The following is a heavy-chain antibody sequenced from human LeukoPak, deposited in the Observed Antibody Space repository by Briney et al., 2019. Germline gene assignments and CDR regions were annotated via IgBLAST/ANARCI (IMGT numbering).Heavy chain of an antibody. D-gene: IGHD6-19*01. CDR3: ARNDFGSGWLGDY. J-gene: IGHJ4*02. Sequence: GGSLRLSCAASGFTFSTYAMRWVRQAPGKGLEGVSTFGGGGGGTYYADSVKGRFTISGDTSKNTLFLQMNSLRVEDTAVYYCARNDFGSGWLGDYWGQGTLVTVSS. CDR1: GFTFSTYA. V-gene: IGHV3-23*01. CDR2: FGGGGGGT.